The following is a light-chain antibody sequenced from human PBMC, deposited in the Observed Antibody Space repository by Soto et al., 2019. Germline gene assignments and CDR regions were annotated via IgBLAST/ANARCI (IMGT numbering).Light chain of an antibody. Sequence: EIVMTQSPGPLSVSPGDGATLSCRASESVNRFLAWYQHKPGQAPRLLLYGASTRADGVQVRFSGSGSGTEVTLPLSSLQSEDLAVYYCQQYNSWPRTFGQGTKVEI. J-gene: IGKJ1*01. CDR2: GAS. V-gene: IGKV3-15*01. CDR1: ESVNRF. CDR3: QQYNSWPRT.